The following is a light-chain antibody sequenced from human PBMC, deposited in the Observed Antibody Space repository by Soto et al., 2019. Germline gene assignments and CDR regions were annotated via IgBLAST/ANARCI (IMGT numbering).Light chain of an antibody. Sequence: QSALTQPRAVSGALGQSVTISCTGTSSDVGTYNYVSWYQQHPGKAPKVMIYDVSKRPSGVPDRFSGSKSGNTASLTISGLQAEDEAYYYCCSYAGSPRYVLGTGTKLTVL. J-gene: IGLJ1*01. CDR2: DVS. V-gene: IGLV2-11*01. CDR1: SSDVGTYNY. CDR3: CSYAGSPRYV.